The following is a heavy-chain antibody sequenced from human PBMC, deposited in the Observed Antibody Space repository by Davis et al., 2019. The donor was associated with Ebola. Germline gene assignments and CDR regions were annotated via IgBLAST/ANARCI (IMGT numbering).Heavy chain of an antibody. Sequence: SVKVSCKASGGTFSTYAISWVRQAPGQGLEWMGGIIPIFGTANYAQKFQGRVTITADESTSTAYMELSSLRSEDTAVYYCARHLSYYYYYYGMDVWGQGTTVTVSS. CDR2: IIPIFGTA. CDR1: GGTFSTYA. CDR3: ARHLSYYYYYYGMDV. V-gene: IGHV1-69*13. J-gene: IGHJ6*02.